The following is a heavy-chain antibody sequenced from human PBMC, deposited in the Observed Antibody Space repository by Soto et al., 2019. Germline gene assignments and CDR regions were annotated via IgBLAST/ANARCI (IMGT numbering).Heavy chain of an antibody. V-gene: IGHV1-3*01. CDR3: ARGLGLYYFDY. CDR2: INAGNGNT. Sequence: ASVKVSCKASGYTFTSYARHWVRQAPGQRLEWMGWINAGNGNTKYSQKFQVRVTITRYTSASTAYMELSSLRSEDTAVYYCARGLGLYYFDYWGQGTLVTVSS. D-gene: IGHD1-26*01. CDR1: GYTFTSYA. J-gene: IGHJ4*02.